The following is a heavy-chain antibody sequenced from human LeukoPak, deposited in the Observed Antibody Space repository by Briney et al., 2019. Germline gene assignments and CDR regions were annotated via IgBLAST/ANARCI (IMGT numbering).Heavy chain of an antibody. J-gene: IGHJ4*02. CDR2: IRSDGSIT. V-gene: IGHV3-74*01. CDR1: GFTFSGYW. CDR3: ARDGRSANFDK. Sequence: TGGSLRLSCAASGFTFSGYWMHWVRQAPGKGLAWVSDIRSDGSITTYPDSVKGRFTTSRDTAKTTLYLQRNRLRAEDTAVYYCARDGRSANFDKWGQGTLVSVSS. D-gene: IGHD1-26*01.